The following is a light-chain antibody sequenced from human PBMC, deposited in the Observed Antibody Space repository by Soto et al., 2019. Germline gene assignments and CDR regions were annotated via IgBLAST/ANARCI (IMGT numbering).Light chain of an antibody. CDR3: QVWDSSSDHPV. CDR2: YDS. V-gene: IGLV3-21*04. J-gene: IGLJ2*01. CDR1: NIGSKS. Sequence: LTQPPSVSVAPGKTARITCGGNNIGSKSVHWYQQKPGQAPVLVIYYDSDRPSGIPERFSGSNSGNTATLTISRVEAGDEADYYCQVWDSSSDHPVFGGGTKLTVL.